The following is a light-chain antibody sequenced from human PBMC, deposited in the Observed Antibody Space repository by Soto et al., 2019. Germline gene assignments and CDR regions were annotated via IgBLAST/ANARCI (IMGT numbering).Light chain of an antibody. CDR3: TSYAGSDIWV. Sequence: QSVLTQPPSASGSPGQSVTISCTGTSSDVGGYNYVSWDQQYPGKAPKLMIYEVSKRPSGVPDRFSGSKSGTTASLTGSGLQAEDEADYYCTSYAGSDIWVFGGGTKLTVL. CDR1: SSDVGGYNY. V-gene: IGLV2-8*01. J-gene: IGLJ3*02. CDR2: EVS.